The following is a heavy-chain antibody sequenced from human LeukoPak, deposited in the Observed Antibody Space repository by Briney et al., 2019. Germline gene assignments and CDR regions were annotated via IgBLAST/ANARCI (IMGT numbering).Heavy chain of an antibody. J-gene: IGHJ4*02. CDR3: AKPGEPPNYFFDY. CDR1: GFTFATYD. V-gene: IGHV3-23*01. CDR2: FRVNGRSA. D-gene: IGHD2-21*01. Sequence: QPGGSLRLSRTASGFTFATYDMSWVRQAPGKGLEWVATFRVNGRSAYYADSVKGRFTVSTDDSKDTLYLQMNSLRAEDTALYYCAKPGEPPNYFFDYWGQGALVTVSS.